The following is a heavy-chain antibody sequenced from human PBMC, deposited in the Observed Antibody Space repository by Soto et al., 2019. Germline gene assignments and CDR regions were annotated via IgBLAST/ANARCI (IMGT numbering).Heavy chain of an antibody. V-gene: IGHV4-39*02. CDR3: ARLWFAELFYFHY. Sequence: PSETLSLTCTVSGGSISSANYYWGWIRQPPGKGLEWIATIYYTGSTYYNPSLKSRVTISVDTSKNHFSLKLTSVTAADTAVYYCARLWFAELFYFHYWGPGTMVTVYS. CDR2: IYYTGST. D-gene: IGHD3-10*01. CDR1: GGSISSANYY. J-gene: IGHJ4*02.